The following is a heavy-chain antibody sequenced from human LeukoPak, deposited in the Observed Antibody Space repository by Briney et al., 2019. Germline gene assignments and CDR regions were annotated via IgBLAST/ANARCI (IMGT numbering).Heavy chain of an antibody. J-gene: IGHJ3*02. D-gene: IGHD2/OR15-2a*01. V-gene: IGHV4-39*07. Sequence: SETLSLTCTVSGGSINSSGYYWAWVRQPPDMGLEWIGSGYYTGNTYYNPSLKSRVTISVDTSKNQLSLQLSSVTAADTAVYWCARGNVIPTPYAFDIWGQGTMVTVSS. CDR1: GGSINSSGYY. CDR3: ARGNVIPTPYAFDI. CDR2: GYYTGNT.